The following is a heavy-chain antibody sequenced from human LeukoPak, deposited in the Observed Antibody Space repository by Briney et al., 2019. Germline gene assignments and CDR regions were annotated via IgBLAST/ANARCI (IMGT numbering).Heavy chain of an antibody. J-gene: IGHJ4*02. V-gene: IGHV3-74*01. CDR2: ITSDGTSI. CDR3: ARGTLPDY. D-gene: IGHD1-7*01. Sequence: PGVSLRLSCAASGFTFSSYWMHWVRQAPGKGLVWVSRITSDGTSITYADSVRGRFTISRDNAKNTLYLQMNHLRAEDTAVYYCARGTLPDYWGQGTLVTVSS. CDR1: GFTFSSYW.